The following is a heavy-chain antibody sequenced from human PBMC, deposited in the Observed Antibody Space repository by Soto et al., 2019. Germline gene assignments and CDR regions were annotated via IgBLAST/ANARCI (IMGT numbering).Heavy chain of an antibody. Sequence: WGSLILSCAASGFTFSSYSMSWVRQAPGQGLECVSYISSSGNTIYYAASVKGRFTISRDYAENSVYLQMNSLRAEDTAVYHCAARRWRQSLSDYWGQGALVTVSS. CDR3: AARRWRQSLSDY. J-gene: IGHJ4*02. V-gene: IGHV3-48*04. CDR2: ISSSGNTI. CDR1: GFTFSSYS.